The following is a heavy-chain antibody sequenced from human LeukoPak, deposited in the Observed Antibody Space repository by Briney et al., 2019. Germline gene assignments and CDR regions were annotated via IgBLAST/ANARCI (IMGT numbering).Heavy chain of an antibody. CDR2: IYYSGST. J-gene: IGHJ6*03. Sequence: SDTLSLTCTVSGGSISSYYWSWIRQPPGKGLEWIGYIYYSGSTNYNPSLKSRVTISVDTSKNQFSLKLSSVTAADTAVYYCARAPRGRLYYYYYMDVWGKGTTVTVSS. CDR1: GGSISSYY. V-gene: IGHV4-59*07. CDR3: ARAPRGRLYYYYYMDV. D-gene: IGHD2-15*01.